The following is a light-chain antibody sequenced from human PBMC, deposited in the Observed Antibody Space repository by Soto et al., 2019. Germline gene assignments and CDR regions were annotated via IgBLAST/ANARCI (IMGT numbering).Light chain of an antibody. CDR2: KAS. J-gene: IGKJ5*01. Sequence: IQMTQSPSSLSASVGDRVTITFRASQGIKNDLGWYQQKPGKAPKLLIYKASNLKSEVPSRFSGSGSGTEFTLTISSLQPDDFATYYCQQYNGLITFGQGTRLEIK. V-gene: IGKV1-5*03. CDR3: QQYNGLIT. CDR1: QGIKND.